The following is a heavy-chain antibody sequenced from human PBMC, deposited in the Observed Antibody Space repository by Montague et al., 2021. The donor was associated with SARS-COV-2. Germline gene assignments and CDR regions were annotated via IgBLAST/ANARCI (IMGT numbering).Heavy chain of an antibody. CDR3: ARLKRYFDSSGSPSAFDF. J-gene: IGHJ3*01. CDR1: GGSITNNIDD. Sequence: SETLSLTCTVSGGSITNNIDDWAWIRQPPGKGLEWIGSIYYTGXTXYXXXXKXRVTISVVTSKNHFTLKLSSVTAAETAVYYCARLKRYFDSSGSPSAFDFWGQGTKVTVSS. CDR2: IYYTGXT. D-gene: IGHD3-22*01. V-gene: IGHV4-39*02.